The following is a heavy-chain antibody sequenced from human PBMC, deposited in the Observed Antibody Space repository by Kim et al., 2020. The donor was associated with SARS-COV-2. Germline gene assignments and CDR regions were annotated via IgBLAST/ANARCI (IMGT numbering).Heavy chain of an antibody. Sequence: GESLKISCKGSGYSFTSYWIGWVRQMPGKGLEWMGIIYPGDSDTRYSPSFQGQVTISADKSISTAYLQWSSLKASDTAMYYCARQAYGSGSYYNYYYGMDVWGQGTTVTVSS. CDR3: ARQAYGSGSYYNYYYGMDV. V-gene: IGHV5-51*01. CDR1: GYSFTSYW. D-gene: IGHD3-10*01. CDR2: IYPGDSDT. J-gene: IGHJ6*02.